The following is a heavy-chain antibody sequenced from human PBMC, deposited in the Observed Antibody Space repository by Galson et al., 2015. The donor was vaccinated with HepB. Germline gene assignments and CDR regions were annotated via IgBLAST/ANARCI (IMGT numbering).Heavy chain of an antibody. CDR2: IVPIIGVP. CDR3: AREGDGACFDY. J-gene: IGHJ4*02. CDR1: GDTFHRYT. D-gene: IGHD2-21*01. Sequence: SVKVSCKASGDTFHRYTVNWVRQAPGQGLEWMGGIVPIIGVPHYAQKFQGRVTITADKSTNTDYMELSSLRSDDTAIYYCAREGDGACFDYWGQGTLVTVSS. V-gene: IGHV1-69*10.